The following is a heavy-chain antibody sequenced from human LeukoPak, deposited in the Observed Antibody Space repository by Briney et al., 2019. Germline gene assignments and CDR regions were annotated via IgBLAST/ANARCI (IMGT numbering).Heavy chain of an antibody. V-gene: IGHV3-13*01. CDR2: IGTAGDT. J-gene: IGHJ4*02. Sequence: GGSRSLSCAASGFTFSDYDIHWVRQGTAQGQELVSAIGTAGDTYYTGSVKGRFTISRENAKNSLYLQMNSLRAGDTAVYYCARVAKERVGGVYYFDYWGQGTLVTVSS. D-gene: IGHD1-1*01. CDR1: GFTFSDYD. CDR3: ARVAKERVGGVYYFDY.